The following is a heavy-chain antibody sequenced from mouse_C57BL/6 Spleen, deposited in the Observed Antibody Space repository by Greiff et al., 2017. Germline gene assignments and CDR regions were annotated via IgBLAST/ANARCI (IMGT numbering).Heavy chain of an antibody. J-gene: IGHJ4*01. Sequence: DVKLQESGPELVKPGASVKMSCKASGYTFTDYNMHWVKQSHGKSLEWIGYINPNNGGTSYNQKFKGKATLTVNKSSSTAYMELRSLTSEDSAVYYCARTQLGGCGHYYAMDYWGQGTSVTVSS. CDR2: INPNNGGT. CDR1: GYTFTDYN. D-gene: IGHD4-1*02. V-gene: IGHV1-22*01. CDR3: ARTQLGGCGHYYAMDY.